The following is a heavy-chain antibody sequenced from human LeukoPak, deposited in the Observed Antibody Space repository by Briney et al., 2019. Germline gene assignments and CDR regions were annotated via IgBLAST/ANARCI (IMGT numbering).Heavy chain of an antibody. CDR2: IYYSGST. CDR1: GGSINGGDYY. V-gene: IGHV4-30-4*08. J-gene: IGHJ4*02. Sequence: SQTLSLTCTVSGGSINGGDYYWSWIRQPPGKGLEWIGYIYYSGSTNYNPSLKSRVTISVDTSKNQFSLKLSSVTAADTAEYYCARGDPYSSGWQTILDYWGQGTLVTVSS. CDR3: ARGDPYSSGWQTILDY. D-gene: IGHD6-19*01.